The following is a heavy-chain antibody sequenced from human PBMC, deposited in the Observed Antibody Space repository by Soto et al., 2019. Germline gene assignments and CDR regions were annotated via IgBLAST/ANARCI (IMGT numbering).Heavy chain of an antibody. D-gene: IGHD2-2*01. CDR2: FYYSGST. Sequence: SETLSLTCTVSGGSISSGPYSGGWIRQPPGKGLEWIGTFYYSGSTYYNPSLESRVTISVDTSKNQFSLKVSAVTAADTAMYYCSRLGGYCNGTSCYAYYGTDVWGQGTTVTVSS. J-gene: IGHJ6*02. CDR1: GGSISSGPYS. CDR3: SRLGGYCNGTSCYAYYGTDV. V-gene: IGHV4-39*01.